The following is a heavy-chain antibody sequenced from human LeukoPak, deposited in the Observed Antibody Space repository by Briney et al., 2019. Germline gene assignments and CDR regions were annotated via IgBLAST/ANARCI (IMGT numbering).Heavy chain of an antibody. Sequence: SVKVSCKTSGGTFISYAISWVRQAPGQGLEWMGRIIPILGITNYAQKFQGRVTITADKSTSTAYMELSNLRSEDTAVYYCATSTGGTPYWYFDLWGRGTLVTVSS. D-gene: IGHD4-23*01. V-gene: IGHV1-69*04. CDR1: GGTFISYA. CDR2: IIPILGIT. CDR3: ATSTGGTPYWYFDL. J-gene: IGHJ2*01.